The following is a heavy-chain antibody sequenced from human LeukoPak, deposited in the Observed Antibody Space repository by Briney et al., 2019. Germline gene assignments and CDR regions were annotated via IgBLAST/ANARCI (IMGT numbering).Heavy chain of an antibody. V-gene: IGHV3-7*03. D-gene: IGHD3-22*01. CDR1: HFCFSTYW. CDR2: IKQDGSEK. CDR3: AKDWGVYDSSGYYSGYWYFDL. J-gene: IGHJ2*01. Sequence: GGALRLSREASHFCFSTYWMTWVRPAPGRGVDWVANIKQDGSEKSYVDPVKGRFTISRGNVKKSLYLQMNTLRADDTAVYYCAKDWGVYDSSGYYSGYWYFDLWGRGTLVTVSS.